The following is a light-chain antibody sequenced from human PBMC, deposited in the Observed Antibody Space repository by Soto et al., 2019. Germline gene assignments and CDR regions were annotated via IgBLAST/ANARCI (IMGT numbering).Light chain of an antibody. V-gene: IGKV1-33*01. CDR1: QDISRY. CDR2: DAS. CDR3: HQYDSLPRT. Sequence: DIQMTQSPSSLSASVGDRVTITCQASQDISRYLNWYQQKPGKAPKLLIYDASNLETGVPSRFSGSGSGTDFTFTISSLQPEDIASYYCHQYDSLPRTFGQGTKVEIK. J-gene: IGKJ1*01.